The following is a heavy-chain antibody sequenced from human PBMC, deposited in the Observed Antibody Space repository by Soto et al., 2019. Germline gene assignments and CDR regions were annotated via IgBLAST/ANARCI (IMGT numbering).Heavy chain of an antibody. CDR2: INHSGST. V-gene: IGHV4-34*01. D-gene: IGHD3-22*01. Sequence: SETLSLTCAVYGGSFSGYYWSWIRQPPGKGLEWIGEINHSGSTNYNPSLKSRVTISVDTSKNQFSLKLSSVTAADTAVYYCAREGIDYYDSSKRLDYWGQGTLVTVSS. CDR1: GGSFSGYY. J-gene: IGHJ4*02. CDR3: AREGIDYYDSSKRLDY.